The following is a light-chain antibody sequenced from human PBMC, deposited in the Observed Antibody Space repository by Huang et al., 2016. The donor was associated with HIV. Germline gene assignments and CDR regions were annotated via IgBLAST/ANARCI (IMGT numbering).Light chain of an antibody. CDR2: GAS. CDR3: QQYNNWPPVT. J-gene: IGKJ4*01. Sequence: ETVMTQSPATLSVSPGERASLSCRASQSVGSNLAWFQQKPGQAPRLLIYGASYRADGIPARFSGSGYGREFTLTISSLQSEDSAVYYCQQYNNWPPVTVGGGTKVEIK. CDR1: QSVGSN. V-gene: IGKV3-15*01.